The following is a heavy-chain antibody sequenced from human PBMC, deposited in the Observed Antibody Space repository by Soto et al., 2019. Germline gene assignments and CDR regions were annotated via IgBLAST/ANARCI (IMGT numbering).Heavy chain of an antibody. D-gene: IGHD3-16*01. Sequence: GGSLRLSCAASGFTFSSYGMHWVRQAPGKGLEWVAVIWYDGSNKYYADSVKGRFTISRDNSKNTLYLQMNSLRAEDTAVYYCAREDYDYVWGSYSTGIDPWGQGTLVTVSS. CDR1: GFTFSSYG. CDR3: AREDYDYVWGSYSTGIDP. V-gene: IGHV3-33*01. J-gene: IGHJ5*02. CDR2: IWYDGSNK.